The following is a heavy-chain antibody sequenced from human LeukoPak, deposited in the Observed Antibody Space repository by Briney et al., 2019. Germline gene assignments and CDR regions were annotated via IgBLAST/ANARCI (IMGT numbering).Heavy chain of an antibody. CDR1: GFTINSYY. D-gene: IGHD6-19*01. CDR2: IYSGGDT. Sequence: GGSLRLSCAASGFTINSYYMGWVRQAPGKGLEWISVIYSGGDTYYADSVKGRFTISRDNSKNMIYLEMSSLKAEDTAVYYCAKERNLEIAVAGTIFDYWGQGTLVTVSS. CDR3: AKERNLEIAVAGTIFDY. J-gene: IGHJ4*02. V-gene: IGHV3-66*01.